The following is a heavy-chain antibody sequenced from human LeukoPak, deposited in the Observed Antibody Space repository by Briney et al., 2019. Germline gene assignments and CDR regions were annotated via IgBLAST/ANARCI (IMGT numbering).Heavy chain of an antibody. J-gene: IGHJ4*02. CDR2: ISESGTGT. Sequence: PGGSLRLSCAASGLPFSSYAMSWVRQAPGKGLEWVSAISESGTGTYYADSVRGRFTISRDNSKNTLSLQMNSLRVEGTAVYYCAKDIAQGYTFGSIGQDYWGQGTLVTVSS. V-gene: IGHV3-23*01. CDR3: AKDIAQGYTFGSIGQDY. D-gene: IGHD5-18*01. CDR1: GLPFSSYA.